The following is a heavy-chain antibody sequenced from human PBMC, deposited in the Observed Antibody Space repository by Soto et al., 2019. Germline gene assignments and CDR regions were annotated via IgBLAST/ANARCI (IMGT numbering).Heavy chain of an antibody. D-gene: IGHD6-13*01. Sequence: QITLKESGPTLVKPTQTLTLTCTFSGFSLRATGMGVAWIRQPPGKALQWLALIFWDDDKRYSSSLKSRLAITEDSLKNQVVLTMTNMGPADTATYYCARTQGASAGLFDSWGQGTLVTVSS. J-gene: IGHJ4*02. CDR3: ARTQGASAGLFDS. V-gene: IGHV2-5*02. CDR1: GFSLRATGMG. CDR2: IFWDDDK.